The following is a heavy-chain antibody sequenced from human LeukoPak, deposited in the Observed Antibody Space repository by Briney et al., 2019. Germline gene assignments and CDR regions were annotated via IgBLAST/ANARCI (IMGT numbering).Heavy chain of an antibody. Sequence: SETLSLTCTVSGGSISSSSYYWGWIRQPPGKGLEWIGSIYYSGSTYYNPSLKSRVTISVDTSKNQFSLKLSSVTAADTAVYYCARDIQAGHLFDYWGQGTLVTVSS. CDR3: ARDIQAGHLFDY. V-gene: IGHV4-39*07. J-gene: IGHJ4*02. D-gene: IGHD6-19*01. CDR2: IYYSGST. CDR1: GGSISSSSYY.